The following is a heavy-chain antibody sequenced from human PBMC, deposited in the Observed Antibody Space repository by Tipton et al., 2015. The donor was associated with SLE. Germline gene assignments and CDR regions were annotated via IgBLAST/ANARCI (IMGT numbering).Heavy chain of an antibody. J-gene: IGHJ4*02. CDR3: ARGGRGWEAPDY. V-gene: IGHV3-7*03. CDR1: GFMFNTYW. D-gene: IGHD1-26*01. CDR2: INQDGSER. Sequence: SLRLSCAASGFMFNTYWMTWVRQAPGKGLEWVANINQDGSERPSVDSVKGRFTISRDNAKNSLFLQMDSLRGEDTAVYYCARGGRGWEAPDYWGQGTPVTVSS.